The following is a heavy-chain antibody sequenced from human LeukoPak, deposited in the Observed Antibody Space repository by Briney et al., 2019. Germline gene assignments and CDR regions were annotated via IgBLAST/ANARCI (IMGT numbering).Heavy chain of an antibody. V-gene: IGHV1-8*01. Sequence: ASVKVSCKASGYTFTSYDINWVRQATGQGLEWMGWMNPNSGNTGYAQKFQGRGTMTRNTSISTAYMELSSLRSEDTAVYYCARGSLGGYSSSWYGGNWFDPWGQGTLVTVSS. CDR1: GYTFTSYD. CDR2: MNPNSGNT. J-gene: IGHJ5*02. D-gene: IGHD6-13*01. CDR3: ARGSLGGYSSSWYGGNWFDP.